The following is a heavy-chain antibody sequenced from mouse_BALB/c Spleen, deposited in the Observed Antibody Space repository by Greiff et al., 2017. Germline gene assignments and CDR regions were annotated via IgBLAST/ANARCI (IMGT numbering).Heavy chain of an antibody. Sequence: EVQRVESGGGLVKPGGSLKLSCAASGFTFSSYAMSWVRQTPEKRLEWVASISSGGSTYYPDSVKGRFTISRDNARNILYLQMSSLRSEDTAMYYCARYTITTAWFAYWGQGTLVTVSA. CDR3: ARYTITTAWFAY. J-gene: IGHJ3*01. CDR2: ISSGGST. D-gene: IGHD2-4*01. V-gene: IGHV5-6-5*01. CDR1: GFTFSSYA.